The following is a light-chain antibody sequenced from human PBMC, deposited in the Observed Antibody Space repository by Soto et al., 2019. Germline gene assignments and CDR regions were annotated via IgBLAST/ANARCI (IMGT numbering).Light chain of an antibody. Sequence: AIQMTQSPSSLSASVGDRVTITCRASQGIRNDLGWYQQKPGKAPKLLIYAASSLQSGVPSRFSGSGSGTDFTLTISSLQPEDFATYYCLHLTWTFGQGTKVDIK. CDR1: QGIRND. V-gene: IGKV1-6*01. J-gene: IGKJ1*01. CDR2: AAS. CDR3: LHLTWT.